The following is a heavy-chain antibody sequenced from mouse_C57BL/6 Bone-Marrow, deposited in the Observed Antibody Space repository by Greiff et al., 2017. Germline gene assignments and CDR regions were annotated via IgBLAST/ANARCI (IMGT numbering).Heavy chain of an antibody. D-gene: IGHD2-2*01. V-gene: IGHV5-4*01. CDR3: ARDSTMVTTTGYYFDY. CDR2: ISDGGSYT. J-gene: IGHJ2*01. CDR1: GFTFSSYA. Sequence: EVKLMESGGGLVKPGGSLKLSCAASGFTFSSYAMSWVRQTPEKRLAWVATISDGGSYTYYPDNVKGRFTISRDNAKNNLYLQMSHLKSEDTAMYYGARDSTMVTTTGYYFDYWGQGTTLTVSS.